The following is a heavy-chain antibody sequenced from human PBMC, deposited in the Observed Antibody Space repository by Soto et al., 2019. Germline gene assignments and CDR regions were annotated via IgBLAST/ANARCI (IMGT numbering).Heavy chain of an antibody. Sequence: GGSLRLSCAASGFTFSSYGMHWVRQAPGKGLEWVAVISYDGSNKYYADSVKGRFTISRDNSKNTLYLQMNSLRAEDTAVYYCAKGLTIFGVALSPVDYWGQGTLVTVSS. J-gene: IGHJ4*02. D-gene: IGHD3-3*01. CDR2: ISYDGSNK. CDR1: GFTFSSYG. CDR3: AKGLTIFGVALSPVDY. V-gene: IGHV3-30*18.